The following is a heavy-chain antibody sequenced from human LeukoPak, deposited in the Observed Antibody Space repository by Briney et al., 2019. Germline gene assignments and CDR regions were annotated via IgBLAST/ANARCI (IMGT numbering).Heavy chain of an antibody. V-gene: IGHV3-23*01. CDR2: ITGSGGGT. J-gene: IGHJ4*02. CDR3: AKEVAAGRKGIDY. CDR1: GFTFSSYA. D-gene: IGHD6-6*01. Sequence: GGSLRLSCAASGFTFSSYAMSWVRQAPGKGLEWVSGITGSGGGTYYADSVKGRFTISRDSSSGTLFLQMKSLRAEDTATYYCAKEVAAGRKGIDYWGQGILVTVSS.